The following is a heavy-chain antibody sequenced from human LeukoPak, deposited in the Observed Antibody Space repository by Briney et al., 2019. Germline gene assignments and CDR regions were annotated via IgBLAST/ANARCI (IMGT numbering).Heavy chain of an antibody. J-gene: IGHJ4*02. CDR3: ARVYPAVVGATLGLDY. CDR2: IIPIFGTA. CDR1: GGTFSSYA. V-gene: IGHV1-69*13. D-gene: IGHD1-26*01. Sequence: SVKVSCKASGGTFSSYALSWVRQAPGQGLEWMGGIIPIFGTANYAQKFQGRVTITADESTSTAYMELSSLRSEDTAVYYCARVYPAVVGATLGLDYWGQGTLVTVSS.